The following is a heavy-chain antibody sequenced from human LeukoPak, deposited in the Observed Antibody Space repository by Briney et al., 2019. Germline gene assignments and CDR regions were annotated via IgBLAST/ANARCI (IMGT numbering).Heavy chain of an antibody. Sequence: GGSLRLSCTASGFTFGDYAMSWVRQAPGKGLEWVSSISSSSNYIYYADSVKGRFTISRDNAKNSLYLQMNSLRAEDTAVYYCARDLSLGWAPRPSNDYWGQGTLVTVSS. D-gene: IGHD1-26*01. J-gene: IGHJ4*02. CDR3: ARDLSLGWAPRPSNDY. CDR2: ISSSSNYI. V-gene: IGHV3-21*01. CDR1: GFTFGDYA.